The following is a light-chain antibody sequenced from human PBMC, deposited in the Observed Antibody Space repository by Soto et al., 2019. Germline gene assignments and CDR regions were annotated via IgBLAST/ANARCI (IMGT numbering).Light chain of an antibody. Sequence: DIQMTQSPSSLSASVEDRVIITCRASQSISNHLNWYQQKPGKAPKLLIFAASSLQSGVPSRFSGSRSGPDFTLTISSLQPEDFATYYCQQSYSSPPTFGLGTK. J-gene: IGKJ1*01. CDR2: AAS. CDR3: QQSYSSPPT. V-gene: IGKV1-39*01. CDR1: QSISNH.